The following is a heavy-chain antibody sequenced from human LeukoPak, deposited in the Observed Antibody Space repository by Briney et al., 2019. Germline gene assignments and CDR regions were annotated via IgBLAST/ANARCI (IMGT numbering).Heavy chain of an antibody. Sequence: SQTLSLTCTVSGGSISSGSYYWSWIRQPAGKGLEWIGRVYSSGSTNYNPSLKSRVSISVDTSKNQFSLKLSSVTAADTAVYYCARGHGIHYYYYYMDVWGKGTTVTVSS. D-gene: IGHD1-1*01. CDR2: VYSSGST. J-gene: IGHJ6*03. CDR1: GGSISSGSYY. CDR3: ARGHGIHYYYYYMDV. V-gene: IGHV4-61*02.